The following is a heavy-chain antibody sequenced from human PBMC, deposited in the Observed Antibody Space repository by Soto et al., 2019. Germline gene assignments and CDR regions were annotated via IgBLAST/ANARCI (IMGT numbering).Heavy chain of an antibody. CDR1: GGSFSGYY. CDR3: ARSSGVVRSRWRYFQH. Sequence: SETLSLTCAVYGGSFSGYYWSWIRQPPGKGLKWIGEINHSGSTNYNPSIKSRVTISVDTSKNQFSMKLSNVTAADTAMYYRARSSGVVRSRWRYFQHWGQGTLVTVSS. D-gene: IGHD2-15*01. V-gene: IGHV4-34*01. J-gene: IGHJ1*01. CDR2: INHSGST.